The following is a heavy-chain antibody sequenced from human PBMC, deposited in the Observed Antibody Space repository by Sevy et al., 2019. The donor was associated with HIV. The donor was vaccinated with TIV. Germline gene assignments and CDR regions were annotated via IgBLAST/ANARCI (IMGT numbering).Heavy chain of an antibody. D-gene: IGHD3-9*01. V-gene: IGHV3-20*04. Sequence: GGCLRLSCAASGFTFDDYGMSWVRQAPGKGLEWVSGINWNGGSTGYADSVKGRFTISRDNAKNSLYLQMNSLRAEDTALYYCARDHGDILTGYYTRVAFDYWGQGTLVTVSS. J-gene: IGHJ4*02. CDR1: GFTFDDYG. CDR3: ARDHGDILTGYYTRVAFDY. CDR2: INWNGGST.